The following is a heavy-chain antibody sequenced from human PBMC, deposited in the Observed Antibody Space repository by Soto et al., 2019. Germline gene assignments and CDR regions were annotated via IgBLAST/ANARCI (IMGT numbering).Heavy chain of an antibody. CDR1: GGSLSSADYY. V-gene: IGHV4-39*02. Sequence: SETLSLTCTVSGGSLSSADYYWAWIRQPPGKVLEWIGSIFFNGGAYYTPSLESRVTISVDTSKKKLSLRLTSVTAADTAVYYCARDGSGGNSRRAWFDPWGQGTLVTVSS. CDR3: ARDGSGGNSRRAWFDP. D-gene: IGHD2-21*02. J-gene: IGHJ5*02. CDR2: IFFNGGA.